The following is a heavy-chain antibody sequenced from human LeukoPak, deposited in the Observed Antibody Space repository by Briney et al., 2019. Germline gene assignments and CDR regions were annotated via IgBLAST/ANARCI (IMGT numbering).Heavy chain of an antibody. CDR1: GFTFSSYA. Sequence: PGGSLRLSCAASGFTFSSYAMSWVRQAPGKGLEWVSAISGSGGSTYYADSVKGRFTISRDNSKNTLYLQMNSLRAEDTAVYYCTKDGRLGYCSGGSCYPNYWGQGTLVTVSS. J-gene: IGHJ4*02. D-gene: IGHD2-15*01. CDR2: ISGSGGST. V-gene: IGHV3-23*01. CDR3: TKDGRLGYCSGGSCYPNY.